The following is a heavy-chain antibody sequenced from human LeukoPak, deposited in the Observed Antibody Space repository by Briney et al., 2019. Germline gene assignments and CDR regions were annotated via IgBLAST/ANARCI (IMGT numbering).Heavy chain of an antibody. Sequence: GGSLRLSCAASGFTVSSNYMSWVRQAPGKGLEWVSSISSSSSYIYYADSVKGRFTISRDNAKNSLYLQMNSLRAEDTAVYYCARVSRSGSSWYWFDPWGQGTLVTVSS. CDR1: GFTVSSNY. CDR2: ISSSSSYI. V-gene: IGHV3-21*01. J-gene: IGHJ5*02. D-gene: IGHD6-13*01. CDR3: ARVSRSGSSWYWFDP.